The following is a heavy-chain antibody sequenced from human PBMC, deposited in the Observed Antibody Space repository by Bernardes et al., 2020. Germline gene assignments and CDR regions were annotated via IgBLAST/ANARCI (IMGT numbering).Heavy chain of an antibody. J-gene: IGHJ4*02. CDR1: GFTFSSYG. CDR3: AKICDRGGRSIAAQPEDY. D-gene: IGHD6-6*01. CDR2: ISYDGSNK. V-gene: IGHV3-30*18. Sequence: SLRLSCAASGFTFSSYGMHWVRQAPGKGLEWVAVISYDGSNKYYADSVKGRFTISRDNSKNTLYLQMNSLRAEDTAVYYCAKICDRGGRSIAAQPEDYWGQGTLVTVSS.